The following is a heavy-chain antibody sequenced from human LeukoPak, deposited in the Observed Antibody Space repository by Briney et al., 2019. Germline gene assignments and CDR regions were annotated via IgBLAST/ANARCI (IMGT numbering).Heavy chain of an antibody. D-gene: IGHD3-10*01. CDR3: ARERSGESYFDY. CDR2: IYYSGST. V-gene: IGHV4-39*02. J-gene: IGHJ4*02. CDR1: GGSISSSSYY. Sequence: SETLSLTCTVSGGSISSSSYYWGWIRQPPGKGLEWIGSIYYSGSTYYNPSLKSRVTISVDTSKNQFSLKLSSVTAADTAVYYCARERSGESYFDYWGQGTLVTVSS.